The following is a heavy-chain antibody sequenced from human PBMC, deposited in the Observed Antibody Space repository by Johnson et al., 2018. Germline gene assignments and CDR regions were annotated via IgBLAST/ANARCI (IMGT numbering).Heavy chain of an antibody. CDR2: ITPFNGNT. Sequence: QVQLVESGAEVKKTGSSVKVSCKASGYTFTYRYLHWVRQAPGQALEWMGWITPFNGNTNYAQKFQDRVTITRDRSMTTAYMELSSLRSEDTAMYSCATSKAECPLEWLWNDAFDIWGQGTMVTVSS. D-gene: IGHD3-3*01. CDR3: ATSKAECPLEWLWNDAFDI. V-gene: IGHV1-45*02. J-gene: IGHJ3*02. CDR1: GYTFTYRY.